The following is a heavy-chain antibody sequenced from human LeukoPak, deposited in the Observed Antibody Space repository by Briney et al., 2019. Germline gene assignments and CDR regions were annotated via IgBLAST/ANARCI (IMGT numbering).Heavy chain of an antibody. J-gene: IGHJ5*02. CDR1: GYTFTNYC. CDR3: ARMLGSYIAVARGNWFDP. CDR2: ISTYNGNT. Sequence: ASVKVSCKASGYTFTNYCISWVRQAPGQGLEWMGWISTYNGNTNYAQKLQDRVTMTTDTSTSTAYMEVRSLRSEDTAVYYCARMLGSYIAVARGNWFDPWGQGTLVTVSS. D-gene: IGHD6-19*01. V-gene: IGHV1-18*01.